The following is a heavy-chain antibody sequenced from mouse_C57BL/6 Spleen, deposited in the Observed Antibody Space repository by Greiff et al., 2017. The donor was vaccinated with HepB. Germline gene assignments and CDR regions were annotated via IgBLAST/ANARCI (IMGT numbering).Heavy chain of an antibody. CDR2: IDPETGGT. D-gene: IGHD1-1*01. CDR3: TREEGYYYGSSPFAY. CDR1: GYTFTDYE. V-gene: IGHV1-15*01. Sequence: VQVVESGAELVRPGASVTLSCKASGYTFTDYEMHWVKQTPVHGLEWIGAIDPETGGTAYNQKFKGKAILTADKSSSTAYMELRSLTSEDSAVYYCTREEGYYYGSSPFAYWGQGTLVTVSA. J-gene: IGHJ3*01.